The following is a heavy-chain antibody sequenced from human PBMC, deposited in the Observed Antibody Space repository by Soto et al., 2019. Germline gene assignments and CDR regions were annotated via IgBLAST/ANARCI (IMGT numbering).Heavy chain of an antibody. CDR1: GFTFSTYG. Sequence: QVQLVESGGGVVQPGRSLRLSCAASGFTFSTYGMHWVRQSPGKGLEWVAVIWYDGSNKYYADSVKGRFTISRDNSKNTLYLQMNSLRAEDTAVYYCARDVGYYDNRATYPFDIWGQGTMVTVSS. CDR3: ARDVGYYDNRATYPFDI. D-gene: IGHD3-22*01. CDR2: IWYDGSNK. J-gene: IGHJ3*02. V-gene: IGHV3-33*01.